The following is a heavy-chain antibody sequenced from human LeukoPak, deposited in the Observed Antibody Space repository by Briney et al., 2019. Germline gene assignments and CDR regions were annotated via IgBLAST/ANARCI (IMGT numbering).Heavy chain of an antibody. J-gene: IGHJ6*03. V-gene: IGHV3-48*03. CDR1: GFTFSSYE. D-gene: IGHD3-10*01. CDR3: AKGGRTGKSISMIRGVRNYYYYMDV. CDR2: IRSSGSTI. Sequence: GGSLRLACAASGFTFSSYEMIWVRQAPEKGLEWVSYIRSSGSTIYYADSVKGRFSISRDNSKNTLYLQMNSLRAEDTAVYYCAKGGRTGKSISMIRGVRNYYYYMDVWGKGTTVTISS.